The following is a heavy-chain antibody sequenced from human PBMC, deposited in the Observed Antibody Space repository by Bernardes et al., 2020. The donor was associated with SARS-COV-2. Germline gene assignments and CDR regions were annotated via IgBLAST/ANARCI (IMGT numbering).Heavy chain of an antibody. V-gene: IGHV4-39*01. J-gene: IGHJ5*02. Sequence: SETLSLTCTVSGGSIRSNVNYWGWIRQSPGKGLEWIGTIYYTGSASYNPSLKSRAIISVDTFRNQFSLKLSSVTAADTGVYYCARRGVVVAGTKAFDPWGQGTLVTVSS. D-gene: IGHD6-19*01. CDR2: IYYTGSA. CDR3: ARRGVVVAGTKAFDP. CDR1: GGSIRSNVNY.